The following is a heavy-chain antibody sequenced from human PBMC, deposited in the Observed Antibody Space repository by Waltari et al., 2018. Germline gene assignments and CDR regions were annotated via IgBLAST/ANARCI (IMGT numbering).Heavy chain of an antibody. CDR1: GYSISSGYY. CDR3: ARRTGYSSSLN. V-gene: IGHV4-38-2*01. D-gene: IGHD6-13*01. Sequence: QVQLQESGPGLVKPSETMSLTCAVTGYSISSGYYWGWIRQPPGKGLEWIGSIYHSGSTYYNPSLKSRVTISVDTSKNQFSLKLSSVTAADTAVYYCARRTGYSSSLNLGQGTLVTFSS. J-gene: IGHJ4*02. CDR2: IYHSGST.